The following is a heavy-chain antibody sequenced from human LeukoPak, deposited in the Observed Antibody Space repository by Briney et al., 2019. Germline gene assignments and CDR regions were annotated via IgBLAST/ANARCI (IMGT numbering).Heavy chain of an antibody. V-gene: IGHV4-4*09. CDR3: ARLTFLIGSYDAFDM. CDR1: GGSISSYS. Sequence: SETLSLTCTVSGGSISSYSWSWIRQPPGKGLEWIGYIYTSGNTNYNPSLKSRVSISVDTSKNRFSLTLSSVTAADTAVYYCARLTFLIGSYDAFDMWGQGTMVTVSS. D-gene: IGHD1-26*01. J-gene: IGHJ3*02. CDR2: IYTSGNT.